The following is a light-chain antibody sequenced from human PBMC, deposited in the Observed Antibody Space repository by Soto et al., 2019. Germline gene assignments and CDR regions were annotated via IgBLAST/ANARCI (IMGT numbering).Light chain of an antibody. CDR3: QQRSNWPLT. CDR1: QSVDIN. J-gene: IGKJ4*01. V-gene: IGKV3-15*01. CDR2: GAS. Sequence: EIEMTQSPATLSVSPGETVALSCRASQSVDINVAWYQQRGGQAPRLLISGASSRATGIPVRFSGSGSGTEFTLTISSLEPEDFAVYYCQQRSNWPLTFGGGTKVEIK.